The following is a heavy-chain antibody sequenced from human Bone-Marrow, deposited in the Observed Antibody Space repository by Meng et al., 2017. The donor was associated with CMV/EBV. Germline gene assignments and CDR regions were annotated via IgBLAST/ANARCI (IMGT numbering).Heavy chain of an antibody. V-gene: IGHV4-4*07. J-gene: IGHJ3*02. CDR1: VGSISSYY. Sequence: SVGSISSYYWGWIRQPAGKGLGWIGRIYTSGSTNYTPSLRSRVTMSVDTSKNQFSLKLSSVTAADTAVYYCARDGVGVVVTPDAFDIWGQGTMVTVSS. D-gene: IGHD3-22*01. CDR3: ARDGVGVVVTPDAFDI. CDR2: IYTSGST.